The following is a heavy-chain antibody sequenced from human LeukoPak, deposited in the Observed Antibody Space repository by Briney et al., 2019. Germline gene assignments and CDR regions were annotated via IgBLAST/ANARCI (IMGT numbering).Heavy chain of an antibody. CDR2: IYTSGST. V-gene: IGHV4-4*07. J-gene: IGHJ4*02. CDR3: ARGSSLATDY. CDR1: GGSISSYY. D-gene: IGHD1-26*01. Sequence: TPSETLSLTCTVSGGSISSYYWSWIRQPAGKGLERVGRIYTSGSTNYNPSLKSRVTMSVDTSKNQFSLKLSSVTAADTAVYYCARGSSLATDYWGQGTLVTVSS.